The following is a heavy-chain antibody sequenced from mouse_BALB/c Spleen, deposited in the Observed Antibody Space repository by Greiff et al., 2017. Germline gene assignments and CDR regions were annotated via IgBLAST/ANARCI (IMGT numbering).Heavy chain of an antibody. CDR2: INSNGGST. Sequence: EVQLVESGGGLVQPGGSLKLSCAASGFTFSSYGMSWVRQTPDKRLELVATINSNGGSTYYPDSVKGRFTISRDNAKNTLYLQMSSLKSEDTAMYYCGREKRSPLGYWGQGTTLTVSS. CDR1: GFTFSSYG. CDR3: GREKRSPLGY. J-gene: IGHJ2*01. V-gene: IGHV5-6-3*01.